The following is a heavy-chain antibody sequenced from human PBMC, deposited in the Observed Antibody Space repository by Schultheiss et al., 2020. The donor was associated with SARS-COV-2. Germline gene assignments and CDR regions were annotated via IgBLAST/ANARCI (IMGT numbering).Heavy chain of an antibody. Sequence: GGSLRLSCAASGFTFSSYGMHWVRQAPGKGLEWVAVIYSGGSTYYADSVKGRFTISRDNSKNTLYLQMNSLRAEDTAVYYCAKEGWFGSTGGMDVWGQGTTVTVSS. V-gene: IGHV3-NL1*01. CDR1: GFTFSSYG. CDR3: AKEGWFGSTGGMDV. CDR2: IYSGGST. D-gene: IGHD3-10*01. J-gene: IGHJ6*02.